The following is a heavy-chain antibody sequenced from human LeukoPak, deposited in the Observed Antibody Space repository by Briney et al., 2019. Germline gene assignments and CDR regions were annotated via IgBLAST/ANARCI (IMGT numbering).Heavy chain of an antibody. D-gene: IGHD1-26*01. V-gene: IGHV3-23*01. Sequence: GGSLRLSCAASGFTFSSYPMTWVRQAPGKGLDWVSTIGDSGGNTFYADSVKGRFTISRDNSKNTLFLQMISPRAEDTAVYYCARDVGITVGATDYWGQGALVTVSS. CDR1: GFTFSSYP. CDR3: ARDVGITVGATDY. J-gene: IGHJ4*02. CDR2: IGDSGGNT.